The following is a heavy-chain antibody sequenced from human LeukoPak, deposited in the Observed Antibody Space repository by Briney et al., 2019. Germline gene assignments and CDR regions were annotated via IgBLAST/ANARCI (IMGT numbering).Heavy chain of an antibody. J-gene: IGHJ1*01. V-gene: IGHV1-8*01. CDR3: ARGDLDHYYDSSHQH. CDR2: MNPNSGNT. CDR1: GYTFTSYD. D-gene: IGHD3-22*01. Sequence: ASVKVSCKASGYTFTSYDINWVRQATGQGLEWMGWMNPNSGNTGYAQKFQGRVTMTRNTSISTAYMELSSLRSEDTAVYYCARGDLDHYYDSSHQHWGQGTLVTVSS.